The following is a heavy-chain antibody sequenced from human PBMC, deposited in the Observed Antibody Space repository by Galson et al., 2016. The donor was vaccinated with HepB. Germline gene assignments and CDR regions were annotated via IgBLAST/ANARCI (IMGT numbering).Heavy chain of an antibody. CDR2: ISFDENHR. V-gene: IGHV3-30-3*01. D-gene: IGHD1-20*01. Sequence: SLRLSCAASGFTFSNYAMHWVRQTPGKGLEWLAVISFDENHRFYSHYVKGRFTVSRDNSNNTLYLQMNSLRAEDSAVYCCEGRHIPGTTDGFDIWGQGTMVTVSS. J-gene: IGHJ3*02. CDR1: GFTFSNYA. CDR3: EGRHIPGTTDGFDI.